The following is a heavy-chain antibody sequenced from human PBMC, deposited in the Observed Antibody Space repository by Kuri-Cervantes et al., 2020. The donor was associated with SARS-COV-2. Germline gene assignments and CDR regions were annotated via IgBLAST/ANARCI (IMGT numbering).Heavy chain of an antibody. Sequence: SETLSLTCTVSGGSISSYYWSWIRQPPGKGLEWIGYIYYSGSTNYNPSLKSRVTISVDTSKNQFSLKLSSVTAADTAVYYCARRTDWFDSWGQGILVTVSS. CDR3: ARRTDWFDS. CDR2: IYYSGST. CDR1: GGSISSYY. J-gene: IGHJ5*01. V-gene: IGHV4-59*01.